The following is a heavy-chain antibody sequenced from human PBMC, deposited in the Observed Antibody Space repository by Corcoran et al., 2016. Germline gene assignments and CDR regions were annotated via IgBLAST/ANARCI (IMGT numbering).Heavy chain of an antibody. D-gene: IGHD3-10*01. CDR3: ARHRKSGWYFDL. V-gene: IGHV4-34*01. Sequence: QLQQWGAGLLKPSETLSLTCAVYGGSFSDHSWSWIRQPPGKGLEWIGEISHSGRTTYNPSLKSRITISADTSKKQFSLKLSSVSAADTAVYYCARHRKSGWYFDLWGRGTLVTVSS. CDR1: GGSFSDHS. J-gene: IGHJ2*01. CDR2: ISHSGRT.